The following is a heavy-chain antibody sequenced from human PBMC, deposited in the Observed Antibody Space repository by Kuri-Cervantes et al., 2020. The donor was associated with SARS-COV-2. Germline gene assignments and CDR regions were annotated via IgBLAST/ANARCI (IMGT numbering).Heavy chain of an antibody. V-gene: IGHV4-39*01. D-gene: IGHD6-13*01. CDR1: GGSISSSSYY. CDR3: ARFRIAATSGNWYFDL. J-gene: IGHJ2*01. CDR2: IYYSGST. Sequence: SETLSLTCTVSGGSISSSSYYWGWIRQPPGKGLEWIGSIYYSGSTYYNPSLKRRVTISVDTSKNQFSLKLSSVTAADTAVYYCARFRIAATSGNWYFDLWGRGTLVTVSS.